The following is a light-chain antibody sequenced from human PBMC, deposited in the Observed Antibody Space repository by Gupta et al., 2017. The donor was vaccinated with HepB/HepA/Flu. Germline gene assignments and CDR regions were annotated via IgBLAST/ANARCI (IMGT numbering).Light chain of an antibody. CDR2: EVT. CDR1: HNDVGGYNL. V-gene: IGLV2-23*02. CDR3: YSYVGSGHLV. Sequence: SALTQPASVSGSPGPSIPISCTGTHNDVGGYNLVSWYQQHPADPHILIVYEVTKRPAGAASRFSVSKAGNAASLTISVPQAEDDADYYCYSYVGSGHLVFGGGTKVTVL. J-gene: IGLJ2*01.